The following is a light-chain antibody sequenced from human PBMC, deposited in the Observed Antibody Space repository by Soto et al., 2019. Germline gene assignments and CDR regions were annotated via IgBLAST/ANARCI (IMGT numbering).Light chain of an antibody. CDR2: GAS. J-gene: IGKJ4*01. CDR3: QQYNNWPPLT. V-gene: IGKV3-15*01. CDR1: QSVSSN. Sequence: EIVMTQSPATLSVSPGERATLSCRASQSVSSNLAWYQQKPGQAPRLLIYGASTRATGIPARFSGSGSGTEFTLTISSLQSXDFAVYYCQQYNNWPPLTFGGGTKV.